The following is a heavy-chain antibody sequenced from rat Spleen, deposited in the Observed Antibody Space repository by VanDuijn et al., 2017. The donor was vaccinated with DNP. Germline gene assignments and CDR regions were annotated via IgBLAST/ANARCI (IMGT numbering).Heavy chain of an antibody. V-gene: IGHV5-25*01. J-gene: IGHJ4*01. CDR3: ARNYYSSYAMDA. D-gene: IGHD1-2*01. CDR2: ISPDGGHT. CDR1: GFTFSDYY. Sequence: EVQLVGSGGGLVQSGRSLKLSCAGSGFTFSDYYMAWVRQAPTKGLDWVASISPDGGHTYYRDSVKGRFTISRDNAKSTLYLQMDSLRSEDTASYYCARNYYSSYAMDAWGQGTSVTVSS.